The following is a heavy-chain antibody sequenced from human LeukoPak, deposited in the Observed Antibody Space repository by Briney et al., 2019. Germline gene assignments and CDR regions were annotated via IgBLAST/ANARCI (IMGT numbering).Heavy chain of an antibody. CDR1: GGSSSSYY. CDR3: ARTSYSTGWNAFDI. D-gene: IGHD6-19*01. V-gene: IGHV4-59*01. CDR2: IYCSGST. Sequence: SETLSLTCTVSGGSSSSYYWGWFRQPPGKGLEWIGYIYCSGSTNYNPSLKSRVTISVDTSKNQFSLNLSSVTAADAAVYYCARTSYSTGWNAFDIWGQGTMVTVSS. J-gene: IGHJ3*02.